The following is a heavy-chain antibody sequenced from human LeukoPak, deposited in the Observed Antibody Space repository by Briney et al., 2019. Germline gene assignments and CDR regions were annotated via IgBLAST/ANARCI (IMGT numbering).Heavy chain of an antibody. Sequence: PSETLSLTCAVYGGTLSGYYWSWIRQPPGKGLEWIGEIKEREKNSYNPSLKSRVTISIDTSKNQFSLKLSSVTAADTAVYYCAREGLRNVHNPLGYWGQGTLVTVSS. D-gene: IGHD5-24*01. V-gene: IGHV4-34*01. CDR3: AREGLRNVHNPLGY. CDR1: GGTLSGYY. CDR2: IKEREKN. J-gene: IGHJ4*02.